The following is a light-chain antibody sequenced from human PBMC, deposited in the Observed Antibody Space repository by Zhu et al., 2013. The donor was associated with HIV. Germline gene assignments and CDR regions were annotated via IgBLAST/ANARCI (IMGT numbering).Light chain of an antibody. J-gene: IGKJ2*01. CDR1: QDVSSD. V-gene: IGKV1-8*01. CDR2: DAS. CDR3: QQYNSYSSYT. Sequence: AIRMTQSPPSLSASKGDRVTITCRTSQDVSSDLAWYQQKPGRAPNLLIYDASTLQNGVPSRFNGSGSGTDFTLTISCLQPEDFATYYCQQYNSYSSYTFGQGTKVEIK.